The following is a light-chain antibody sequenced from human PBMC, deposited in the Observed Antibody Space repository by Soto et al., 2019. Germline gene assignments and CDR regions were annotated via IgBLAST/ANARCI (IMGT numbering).Light chain of an antibody. CDR3: QQYDNSPLT. Sequence: DIVLTQSPGTLSLSPGERATLSCRASQSVSSSYLAWYQQKPGQAPRLLIYGASNMATGIPDRFSGSGSGTDFTLTISRLEPEDFAVYYCQQYDNSPLTVGGGTKVEIK. J-gene: IGKJ4*01. CDR2: GAS. CDR1: QSVSSSY. V-gene: IGKV3-20*01.